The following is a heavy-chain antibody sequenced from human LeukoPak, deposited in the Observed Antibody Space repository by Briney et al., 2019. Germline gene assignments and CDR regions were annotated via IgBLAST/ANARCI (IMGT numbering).Heavy chain of an antibody. V-gene: IGHV3-23*01. D-gene: IGHD3-9*01. CDR3: AKDLILTTLYPLYYFDY. Sequence: PGGSPRLSCAASGFTFTSYAMTWVRQAPGKGLEWVSAISGSGGSTYYADSVKGRFTISRDNSKNTLYLQMNSLRAEDTAVYYCAKDLILTTLYPLYYFDYWGQGTLVTVSS. CDR1: GFTFTSYA. CDR2: ISGSGGST. J-gene: IGHJ4*02.